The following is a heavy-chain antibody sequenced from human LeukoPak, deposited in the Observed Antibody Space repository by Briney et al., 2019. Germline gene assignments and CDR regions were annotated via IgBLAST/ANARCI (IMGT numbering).Heavy chain of an antibody. J-gene: IGHJ4*02. Sequence: PSETLSLTCTVSVGSISSNYWSWIRQPPGKGLEWIGYIYYSGSTNYNPSLKSRVTISVDSSKNQFSLKLSSVTAADTAVYFCAKDNRDTSSFDYWGQGTLVTVSS. CDR3: AKDNRDTSSFDY. CDR1: VGSISSNY. CDR2: IYYSGST. V-gene: IGHV4-59*01. D-gene: IGHD2-2*01.